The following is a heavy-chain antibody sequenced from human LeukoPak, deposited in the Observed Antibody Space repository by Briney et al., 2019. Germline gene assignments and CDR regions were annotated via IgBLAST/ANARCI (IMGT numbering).Heavy chain of an antibody. J-gene: IGHJ5*01. Sequence: PGGSLRLSCGASGFTFSSYSMNWVRQAPGKGLEWVSYISGGSSTIHYADSVKGRFTISRDNAKNSLYLHMNSLRAEDTAVYYCAREDIVVVPAAMFDCWGQGTLVTVSS. CDR2: ISGGSSTI. D-gene: IGHD2-2*01. CDR3: AREDIVVVPAAMFDC. V-gene: IGHV3-48*01. CDR1: GFTFSSYS.